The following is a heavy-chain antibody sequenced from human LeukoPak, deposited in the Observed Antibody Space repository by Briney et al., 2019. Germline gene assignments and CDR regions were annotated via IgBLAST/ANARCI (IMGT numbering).Heavy chain of an antibody. Sequence: GGSLRLSCAASGFTFSDYYMSWIRQAPGKGLEWVSYISSSGSTIYYADSVKGRFTISRDNAKNSLYLQMNSLRAEDTAVYYCARERQYYYDSSGYSLNVGYWSQGTLVTVSS. CDR2: ISSSGSTI. V-gene: IGHV3-11*04. D-gene: IGHD3-22*01. CDR1: GFTFSDYY. CDR3: ARERQYYYDSSGYSLNVGY. J-gene: IGHJ4*02.